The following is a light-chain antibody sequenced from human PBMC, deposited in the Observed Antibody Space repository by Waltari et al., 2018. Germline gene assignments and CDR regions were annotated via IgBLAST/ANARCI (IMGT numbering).Light chain of an antibody. V-gene: IGKV3-11*01. CDR3: QQYGNSPWT. CDR1: KSVSVY. CDR2: DTS. J-gene: IGKJ1*01. Sequence: IALTQSPATLSLSPGERATLSCRANKSVSVYLAWYQHKPGQAPRLLIYDTSNRATGIPARFSGSGSETDFTLTITGLEPEDFAVYYCQQYGNSPWTFAQGTKVEIK.